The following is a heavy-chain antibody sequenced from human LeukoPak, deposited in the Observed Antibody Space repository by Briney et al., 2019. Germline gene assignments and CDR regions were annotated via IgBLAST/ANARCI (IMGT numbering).Heavy chain of an antibody. Sequence: GGSLRLSCAASGFTFSSYGMHWVRQAPGKGLEWVAVISYDGSNKYYADSVKGRFTISRDNSKNTLYLQMNSLRAEDTAVYYCAKDRFYFDYWGQGTLVTVSS. CDR1: GFTFSSYG. CDR3: AKDRFYFDY. V-gene: IGHV3-30*18. D-gene: IGHD3-3*01. CDR2: ISYDGSNK. J-gene: IGHJ4*02.